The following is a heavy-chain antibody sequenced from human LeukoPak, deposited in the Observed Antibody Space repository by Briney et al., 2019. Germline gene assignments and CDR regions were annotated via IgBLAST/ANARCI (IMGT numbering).Heavy chain of an antibody. CDR2: IYSDNT. Sequence: PGGSLRLSCTVSGFTVSSNSMSWVRQAPGKGLEWVSFIYSDNTHYSDSVKGRFTISRDNSKNTLYLQMNSLRAEDTAVYYCARDLGRGLNPYFDYWGQGTLVTVSS. CDR3: ARDLGRGLNPYFDY. J-gene: IGHJ4*02. V-gene: IGHV3-53*01. CDR1: GFTVSSNS. D-gene: IGHD1-26*01.